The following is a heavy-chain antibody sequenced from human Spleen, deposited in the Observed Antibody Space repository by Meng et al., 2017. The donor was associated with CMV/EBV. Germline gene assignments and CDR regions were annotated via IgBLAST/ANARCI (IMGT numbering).Heavy chain of an antibody. J-gene: IGHJ5*02. CDR2: IYWNDDR. CDR3: ARRRSPRDLDWFDP. Sequence: SDFSSTSSGVGLGWFRKPPGRALEWLALIYWNDDRHFNPSLKSRLTITKDTSKNPVVLTMTNMAPVDTATYYCARRRSPRDLDWFDPWGQGTLVTVSS. CDR1: DFSSTSSGVG. D-gene: IGHD5-24*01. V-gene: IGHV2-5*01.